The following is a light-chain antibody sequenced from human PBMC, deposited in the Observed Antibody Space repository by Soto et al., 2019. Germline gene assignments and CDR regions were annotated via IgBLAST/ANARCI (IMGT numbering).Light chain of an antibody. CDR3: QQYSTSQT. Sequence: EIVLTQSPGTLSLSPGERATLSCRASQSVTSYLAWYQQKPGQAPRLLIYASSTRATGIPDRFSGGGSGTDFTLTISRLEPEDLAVYYCQQYSTSQTFGQGTKVEI. CDR1: QSVTSY. J-gene: IGKJ1*01. V-gene: IGKV3-20*01. CDR2: ASS.